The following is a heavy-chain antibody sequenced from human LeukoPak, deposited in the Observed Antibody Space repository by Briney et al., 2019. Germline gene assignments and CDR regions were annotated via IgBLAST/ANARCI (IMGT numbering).Heavy chain of an antibody. CDR1: GYTFTDYY. J-gene: IGHJ4*02. CDR3: ARSPSILTGYYGDY. Sequence: ASVKVSCKASGYTFTDYYMHWVRQAPGQGLEWMGWINPNSGGTNFAQKFQGWVTMTRDTSISTAYMELSRLRSDDTAVYYCARSPSILTGYYGDYWGQGTLVTVSS. D-gene: IGHD3-9*01. V-gene: IGHV1-2*04. CDR2: INPNSGGT.